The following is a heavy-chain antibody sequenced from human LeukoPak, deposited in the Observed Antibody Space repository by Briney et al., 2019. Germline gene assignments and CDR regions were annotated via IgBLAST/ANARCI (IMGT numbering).Heavy chain of an antibody. D-gene: IGHD2-15*01. V-gene: IGHV2-70*11. CDR1: GFSLSTSGMS. CDR3: ARTGLEYCSGGSCYDH. J-gene: IGHJ4*02. Sequence: SGPTLVNPTQTLTLTCTFSGFSLSTSGMSMSWIRQPPGMALEWLARIDWDDDKYYTTSLKTRLTISKDTSKNQVALTMTNMDPVDTGTYYCARTGLEYCSGGSCYDHWGQGTLVTVSS. CDR2: IDWDDDK.